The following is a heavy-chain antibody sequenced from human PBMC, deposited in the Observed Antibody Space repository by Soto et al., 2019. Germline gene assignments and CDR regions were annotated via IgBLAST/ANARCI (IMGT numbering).Heavy chain of an antibody. Sequence: PGGSLRLSCEASGFTIRNYAMTWIRQAPGNGLEWVSLISANDVGTYYAESVKTRFTISTDQYRNTVYLQMDSLRAEDTAIYYCAKAQNDYTWDNRPPFDYSGQGTLVTVSS. CDR3: AKAQNDYTWDNRPPFDY. CDR1: GFTIRNYA. J-gene: IGHJ4*02. CDR2: ISANDVGT. V-gene: IGHV3-23*01. D-gene: IGHD3-3*01.